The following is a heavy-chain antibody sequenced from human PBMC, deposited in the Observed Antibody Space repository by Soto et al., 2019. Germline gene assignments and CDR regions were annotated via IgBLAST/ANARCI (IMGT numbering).Heavy chain of an antibody. Sequence: PSQTLSLTCAISGDSVSSNSAAWNWIRQSPSRGLEWLGRTYYRSKWYNDYAVSVKSRITINPDTSKNQFSLQLNSVTPEDTAVYYCAREGGPILRYFAPLFAYFDYWGQGTLVTVS. CDR3: AREGGPILRYFAPLFAYFDY. J-gene: IGHJ4*02. V-gene: IGHV6-1*01. CDR1: GDSVSSNSAA. CDR2: TYYRSKWYN. D-gene: IGHD3-9*01.